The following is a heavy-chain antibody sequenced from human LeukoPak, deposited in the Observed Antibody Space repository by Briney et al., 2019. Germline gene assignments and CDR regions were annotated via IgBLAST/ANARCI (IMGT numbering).Heavy chain of an antibody. Sequence: SLKLSCKASGSTVSSYAVTWGRQAPGQALEWMRRIIPILGIAKYAQKFQCRVTITSDKSTSTAYMELSSLRSEDRAVYYCARPDGFYDSSGYYYYYGMDVWGQGTTVTVSS. CDR1: GSTVSSYA. D-gene: IGHD3-22*01. V-gene: IGHV1-69*04. CDR2: IIPILGIA. J-gene: IGHJ6*02. CDR3: ARPDGFYDSSGYYYYYGMDV.